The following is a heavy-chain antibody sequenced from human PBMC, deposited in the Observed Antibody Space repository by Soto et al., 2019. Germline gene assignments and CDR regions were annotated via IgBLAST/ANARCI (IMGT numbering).Heavy chain of an antibody. J-gene: IGHJ5*02. CDR3: ARERGVDTAMVSSWFDP. CDR2: INPSGGST. V-gene: IGHV1-46*01. CDR1: VYTFTSYY. Sequence: ASVKVSCKASVYTFTSYYMHWVRQAPGQGLEWMGIINPSGGSTSYAQKFQGRVTMTRDTSTSTVYMELSSLRSEDTAVYYCARERGVDTAMVSSWFDPWGQGTLVTVSS. D-gene: IGHD5-18*01.